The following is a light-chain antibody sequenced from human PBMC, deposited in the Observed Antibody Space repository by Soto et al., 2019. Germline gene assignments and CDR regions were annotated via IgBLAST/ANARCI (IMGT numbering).Light chain of an antibody. V-gene: IGKV3-11*01. J-gene: IGKJ4*01. Sequence: EIVLTQFPATLSLSPGDGATLSCRASQSVSSYLAWYQQKRGQAPRLLIYDSSNRATGIPARFSGSGSGTDFSLINSSLEPEEFAFYYCHQRSRWPLTFGGGTKVEIK. CDR1: QSVSSY. CDR2: DSS. CDR3: HQRSRWPLT.